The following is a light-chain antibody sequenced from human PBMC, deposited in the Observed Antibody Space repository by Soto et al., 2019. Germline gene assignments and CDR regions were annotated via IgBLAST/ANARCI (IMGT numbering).Light chain of an antibody. V-gene: IGKV1-16*02. CDR1: QDISTW. CDR3: QQHHSYPLT. CDR2: AAS. Sequence: DLQMTQSPSSLSASVGDRVTITCRASQDISTWLAWFQQRPGEAPKSLINAASHLQSGVPSKFSGTGSGTDFTLTISSLQPEDVATYYCQQHHSYPLTFGGGTKVEI. J-gene: IGKJ4*01.